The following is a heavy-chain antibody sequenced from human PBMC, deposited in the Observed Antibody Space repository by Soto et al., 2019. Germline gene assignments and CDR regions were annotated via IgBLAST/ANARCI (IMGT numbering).Heavy chain of an antibody. J-gene: IGHJ5*02. CDR1: GYTSTSYA. CDR3: ARGSYDFWSGYAIWFDP. Sequence: GASVKVSCKASGYTSTSYAMHWVRQAPGQRLEWMGWINAGNGNTKYSQRFQGRVTITRDTSASTTYMELSSLRSEDTAVYYCARGSYDFWSGYAIWFDPWGQGTLVTVSS. CDR2: INAGNGNT. V-gene: IGHV1-3*01. D-gene: IGHD3-3*01.